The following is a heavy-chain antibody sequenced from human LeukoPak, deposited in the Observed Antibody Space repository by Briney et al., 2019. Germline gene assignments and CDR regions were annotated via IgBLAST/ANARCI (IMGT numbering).Heavy chain of an antibody. V-gene: IGHV4-59*13. CDR3: ARGGYYGSGNDFRFDP. CDR2: IDYSGYT. D-gene: IGHD3-10*01. Sequence: SETLSLTCTVSGGSISSYYWSWIRQPPVKGLEWIGYIDYSGYTNYNPSLKSRVTISVDTSKNQFSLKLTSVTAADTAVYFCARGGYYGSGNDFRFDPWGQGTLVTVSS. CDR1: GGSISSYY. J-gene: IGHJ5*02.